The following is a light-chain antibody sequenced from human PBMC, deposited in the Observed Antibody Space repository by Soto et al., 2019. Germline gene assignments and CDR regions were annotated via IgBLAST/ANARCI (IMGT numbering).Light chain of an antibody. CDR3: QQYSNSPQT. J-gene: IGKJ1*01. CDR1: QSVSSGY. V-gene: IGKV3-20*01. CDR2: GAS. Sequence: EIVLTQSPGTLSLPPGERSTLSCMASQSVSSGYLAWYQQKPGQAPSLLIYGASSRATGIPDRFSGSGSGTDFTLTISRLEPEDFAVYFCQQYSNSPQTFGQGAKV.